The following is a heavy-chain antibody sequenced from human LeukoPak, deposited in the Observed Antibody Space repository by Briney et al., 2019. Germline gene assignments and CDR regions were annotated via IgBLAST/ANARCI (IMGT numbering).Heavy chain of an antibody. J-gene: IGHJ4*02. V-gene: IGHV5-51*01. Sequence: GESLKISCKASGYRFSNYWIGWVRQMPGKGLEWMGIIYPDDSDTRYSPSFQGQVTISADKSISTAYLQWSSLKASDTAMYYCARGDYGDYLFDYWGQGTLVTVSS. CDR1: GYRFSNYW. CDR3: ARGDYGDYLFDY. CDR2: IYPDDSDT. D-gene: IGHD4-17*01.